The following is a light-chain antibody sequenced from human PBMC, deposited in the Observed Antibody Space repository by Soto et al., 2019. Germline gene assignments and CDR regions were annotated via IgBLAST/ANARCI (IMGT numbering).Light chain of an antibody. V-gene: IGKV1-39*01. J-gene: IGKJ1*01. CDR2: SAS. CDR3: QPSDSSPRT. CDR1: QSISNY. Sequence: DIQMTQSPSSLSASVGDRITITCRASQSISNYLPWYQQKPGKAPKLLIYSASRLQSAVPSRFSGSGSGTVFTLTISRLQLEDCATYYCQPSDSSPRTFGQGTMVEIK.